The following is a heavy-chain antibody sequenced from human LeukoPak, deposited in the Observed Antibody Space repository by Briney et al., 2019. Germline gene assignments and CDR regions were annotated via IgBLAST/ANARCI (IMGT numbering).Heavy chain of an antibody. J-gene: IGHJ5*02. V-gene: IGHV4-34*01. D-gene: IGHD2-15*01. Sequence: PSETLSLTCAVYGGSFSGYYWSWIRQPPGKGLEWIGEINHGGSTNYNPSLQSRVTISADTSKNQFSLNLRSVIAADTAVYYCTRGLRLGYCSGGSCYYWFDPWGQGTRVTVSS. CDR3: TRGLRLGYCSGGSCYYWFDP. CDR1: GGSFSGYY. CDR2: INHGGST.